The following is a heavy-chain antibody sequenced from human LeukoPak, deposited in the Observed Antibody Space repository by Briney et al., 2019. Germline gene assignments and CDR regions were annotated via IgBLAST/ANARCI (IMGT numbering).Heavy chain of an antibody. CDR3: ARTHGTLTGTGFDY. J-gene: IGHJ4*02. D-gene: IGHD1-20*01. Sequence: GGSLRLSCAASGFTFSSYTMNWVRQAPGKGLEWVSSISSSSRSIFYADSVGGRFTTSRDNAKNSLLLQMNSLRAEDTAVYYCARTHGTLTGTGFDYWGQGTLVTVSS. V-gene: IGHV3-21*01. CDR1: GFTFSSYT. CDR2: ISSSSRSI.